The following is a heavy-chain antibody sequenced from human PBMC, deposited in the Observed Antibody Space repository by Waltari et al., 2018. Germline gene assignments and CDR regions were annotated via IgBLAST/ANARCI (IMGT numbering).Heavy chain of an antibody. D-gene: IGHD2-2*01. CDR2: ISWNSGSK. CDR3: AKDRAGHHSSLDY. V-gene: IGHV3-9*01. Sequence: EVQLVESGGGLVQPGRSLRLSCAASGFTFDDYALHWVRQAPGTGLEWVSGISWNSGSKGNADSVQDRFTISRDTAKNALYLQMNSLRDEDTALYYCAKDRAGHHSSLDYWGQGTLVTVSS. CDR1: GFTFDDYA. J-gene: IGHJ4*02.